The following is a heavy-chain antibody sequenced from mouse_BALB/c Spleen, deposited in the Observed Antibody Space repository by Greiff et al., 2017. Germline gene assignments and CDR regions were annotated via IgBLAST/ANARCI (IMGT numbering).Heavy chain of an antibody. CDR2: INSDGGST. J-gene: IGHJ4*01. CDR1: EYEFPSHD. D-gene: IGHD2-14*01. Sequence: EVMLVESGGGLVQPGESLKLSCESNEYEFPSHDMSWVRKTPAKRLELVAAINSDGGSTYYPDTMERRFIISRDNTKKTLYLHMSSLRSEDTALYYCARRGYRDAMDYWGQGTSVTVSS. V-gene: IGHV5-2*03. CDR3: ARRGYRDAMDY.